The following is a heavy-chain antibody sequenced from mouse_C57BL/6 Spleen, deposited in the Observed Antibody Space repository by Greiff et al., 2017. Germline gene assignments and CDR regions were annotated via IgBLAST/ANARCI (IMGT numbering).Heavy chain of an antibody. CDR3: TRSTYSNDECAY. Sequence: QVQLQQSGPELVKPGASVKISCKASGYSFTCYYIHWVKQRPGQGLEWTCWIYPGSGNTKYNEKFKGKAALTADTSSSTASMQLSRLTAEYSAVYYCTRSTYSNDECAYWGQGTILRVSA. CDR2: IYPGSGNT. J-gene: IGHJ2*01. CDR1: GYSFTCYY. V-gene: IGHV1-66*01. D-gene: IGHD2-12*01.